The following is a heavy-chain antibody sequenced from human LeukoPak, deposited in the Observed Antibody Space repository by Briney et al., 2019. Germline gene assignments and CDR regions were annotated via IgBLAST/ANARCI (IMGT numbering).Heavy chain of an antibody. Sequence: SETLSLTCTVSGGSISSYYWSWIRQPAGKGLEWIGRIYTSGSTNYNPSLKSRVTMSVDTSKNQFSLKLSSVTAADTAVYYCARELYGSGSRPYYYYYYGMDVWGQGTMVTVSS. V-gene: IGHV4-4*07. CDR2: IYTSGST. CDR3: ARELYGSGSRPYYYYYYGMDV. D-gene: IGHD3-10*01. CDR1: GGSISSYY. J-gene: IGHJ6*02.